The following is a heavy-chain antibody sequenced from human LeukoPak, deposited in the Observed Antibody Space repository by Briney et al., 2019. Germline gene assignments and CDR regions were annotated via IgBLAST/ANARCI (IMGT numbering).Heavy chain of an antibody. Sequence: GGSLRLSCAAPSYIFSDAWMNWVRQAPGKGLEWVGRIETKAHGGTTKYAAPVKGRFTISRDDSKNTLYLQMSSLKTEDTAAYYCTTDPFYDSAGFAFWGQGTLVTVS. CDR3: TTDPFYDSAGFAF. CDR2: IETKAHGGTT. CDR1: SYIFSDAW. J-gene: IGHJ4*02. V-gene: IGHV3-15*07. D-gene: IGHD5/OR15-5a*01.